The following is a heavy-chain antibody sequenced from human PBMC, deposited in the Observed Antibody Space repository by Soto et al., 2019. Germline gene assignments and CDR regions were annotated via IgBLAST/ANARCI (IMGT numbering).Heavy chain of an antibody. Sequence: ASVKVSCKASGGTFSSYAISWVRQAPGQGLEWMGWINPNSGSTNYAQKFQGWVTMTRDTSISTAYMELSRLRSDDTAVYYCALTIVVVPAALFYYYYYMDVWGKGTTVTVSS. J-gene: IGHJ6*03. CDR1: GGTFSSYA. D-gene: IGHD2-2*01. CDR3: ALTIVVVPAALFYYYYYMDV. CDR2: INPNSGST. V-gene: IGHV1-2*04.